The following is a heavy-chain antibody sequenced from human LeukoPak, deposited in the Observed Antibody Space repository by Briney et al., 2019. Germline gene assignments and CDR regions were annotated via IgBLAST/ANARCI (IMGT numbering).Heavy chain of an antibody. CDR2: IYSGGST. J-gene: IGHJ6*02. V-gene: IGHV3-66*01. Sequence: GSLSLSCAASGFTVSSNYMSWVRQAPGKGLEWVSVIYSGGSTYYADSVKGRFTISRDNSKNTLYLQMNSLRAEDTAVYYCASNDYYYYGMDVWGQGTTVTVSS. CDR1: GFTVSSNY. CDR3: ASNDYYYYGMDV.